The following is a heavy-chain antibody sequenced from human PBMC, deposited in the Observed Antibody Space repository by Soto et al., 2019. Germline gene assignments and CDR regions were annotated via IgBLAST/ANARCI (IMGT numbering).Heavy chain of an antibody. CDR1: GGSFSGYY. V-gene: IGHV4-34*01. CDR2: INHSGST. D-gene: IGHD3-3*01. J-gene: IGHJ6*02. CDR3: ARGGGLPAAQTFLWSGYYFVYGMDV. Sequence: QVQLQQWGAGLLKPSETLSLTCAVYGGSFSGYYWSWIRQPPGKGLEWIGEINHSGSTNYNPSLKSRVTISVDTSKNQFYLKLSSVTAADTAVYYCARGGGLPAAQTFLWSGYYFVYGMDVWGQGTTVTVSS.